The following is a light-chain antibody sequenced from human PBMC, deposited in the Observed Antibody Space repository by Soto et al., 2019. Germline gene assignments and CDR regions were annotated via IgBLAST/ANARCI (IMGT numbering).Light chain of an antibody. Sequence: DIQVTQSPSTLSASVGDRVTITCRASQTSSSWLAWYQQKPGMAPKLLIYKASTLQSGVPSRFSGSGSGTEFTLTISSLQPDDFATYYCQQYSRCSTFGQGTKVELK. CDR1: QTSSSW. J-gene: IGKJ1*01. V-gene: IGKV1-5*03. CDR2: KAS. CDR3: QQYSRCST.